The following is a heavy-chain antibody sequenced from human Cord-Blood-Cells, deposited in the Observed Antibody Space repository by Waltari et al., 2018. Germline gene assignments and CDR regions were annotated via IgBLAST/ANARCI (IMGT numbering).Heavy chain of an antibody. J-gene: IGHJ4*02. Sequence: QVQLVESGGGVVQPGRSLRLSCAASGFTFSSYAMHWVRQAPGKGLEWVAVISYDGSNKYYADSVKCRFTISRDNSKNTLYLQMNSLRAEDTAVYYCARGPTVTRQVDYWGQGTLVTVSS. CDR1: GFTFSSYA. CDR3: ARGPTVTRQVDY. D-gene: IGHD4-4*01. V-gene: IGHV3-30-3*01. CDR2: ISYDGSNK.